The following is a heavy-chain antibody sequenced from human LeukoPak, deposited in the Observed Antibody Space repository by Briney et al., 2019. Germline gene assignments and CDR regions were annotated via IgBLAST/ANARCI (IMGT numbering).Heavy chain of an antibody. J-gene: IGHJ4*02. CDR2: ISSSSSYI. D-gene: IGHD3-3*01. CDR1: GFTFSSYD. CDR3: ARAPYDFWSGYYMETERGYYDY. V-gene: IGHV3-21*01. Sequence: GGSLRLSCAASGFTFSSYDMSWVRQAPGKGLEWVSSISSSSSYIYYADSVKGRFTISRDNAKNSLYLQMNSLRAEDTAVYYCARAPYDFWSGYYMETERGYYDYWGQGTLVTVSS.